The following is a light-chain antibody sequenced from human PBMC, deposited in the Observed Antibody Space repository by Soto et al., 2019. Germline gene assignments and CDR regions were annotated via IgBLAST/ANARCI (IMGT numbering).Light chain of an antibody. CDR3: QQLNSYLIT. CDR2: AAS. V-gene: IGKV1-9*01. J-gene: IGKJ5*01. Sequence: DIQLTQSPSFLSASVGDRVTITCRASQGIGGILAWYQQKPGKAPKLLIYAASTLQSGVPSRFSGSGSGTEFTLTISSLQPEDFATYYCQQLNSYLITFGQGTRLEIK. CDR1: QGIGGI.